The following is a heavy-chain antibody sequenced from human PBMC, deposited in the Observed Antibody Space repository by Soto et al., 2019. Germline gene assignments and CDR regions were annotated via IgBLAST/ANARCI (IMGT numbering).Heavy chain of an antibody. CDR1: GGSIISGDYY. CDR3: ARHTPAISISDH. V-gene: IGHV4-39*01. Sequence: SETLSLTCTVSGGSIISGDYYWSWIRQPPGKGLEWIGNIYYSGDTSYNPSLKSRVTISVDTSKNQFSLKLSSVTAADTAVYYCARHTPAISISDHWGQGTLVTVSS. J-gene: IGHJ4*02. D-gene: IGHD2-15*01. CDR2: IYYSGDT.